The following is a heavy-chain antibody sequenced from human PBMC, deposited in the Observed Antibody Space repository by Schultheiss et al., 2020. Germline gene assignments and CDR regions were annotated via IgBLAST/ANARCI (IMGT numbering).Heavy chain of an antibody. D-gene: IGHD3-9*01. CDR2: INTNTGNP. Sequence: AAVKVAFKASGYTFTSYAMNWVRQAPGQGLEWMGWINTNTGNPTYAQGFTGRFVFSLDTSVSTAYLQISSLKAEDTAVYYCARGVENYDILTGYYSYYYYYGMDVWGKGTTVTVSS. J-gene: IGHJ6*04. CDR3: ARGVENYDILTGYYSYYYYYGMDV. CDR1: GYTFTSYA. V-gene: IGHV7-4-1*02.